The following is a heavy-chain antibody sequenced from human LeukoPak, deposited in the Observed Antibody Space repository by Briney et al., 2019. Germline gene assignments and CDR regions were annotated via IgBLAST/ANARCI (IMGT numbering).Heavy chain of an antibody. V-gene: IGHV4-4*02. CDR1: GGSISSSNW. D-gene: IGHD1-14*01. Sequence: SETLSLTCAVSGGSISSSNWWSWVRRPPGKGLEWIGEIYHSGSTNYNPSLKSRVTISVDKSKNQFSLKLSSVTAADTAVYYCARDRTAGPYDAFDIWGQGTMVTVSS. CDR3: ARDRTAGPYDAFDI. J-gene: IGHJ3*02. CDR2: IYHSGST.